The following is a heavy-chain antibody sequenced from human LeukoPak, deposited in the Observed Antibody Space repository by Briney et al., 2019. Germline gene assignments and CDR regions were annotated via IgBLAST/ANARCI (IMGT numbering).Heavy chain of an antibody. J-gene: IGHJ4*02. CDR1: GFTFSSYN. CDR3: AKPRGLDYYDSSVILDY. CDR2: TSYDGSKK. Sequence: GRSLRLSCAASGFTFSSYNMQWVRQAPGKGLEWVAGTSYDGSKKFYADSVKGRFTISGDNSQNTLFLQMNSLRPEDTAVYYCAKPRGLDYYDSSVILDYWGQGTLVTVSS. V-gene: IGHV3-30*18. D-gene: IGHD3-22*01.